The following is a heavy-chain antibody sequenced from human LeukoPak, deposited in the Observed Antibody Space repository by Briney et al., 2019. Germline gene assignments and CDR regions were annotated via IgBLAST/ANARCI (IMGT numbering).Heavy chain of an antibody. D-gene: IGHD1-7*01. J-gene: IGHJ4*02. CDR2: IYTSGST. CDR1: GGSISSGSYY. CDR3: ARAYVELALWYFDY. V-gene: IGHV4-61*02. Sequence: PSETLSLTCSISGGSISSGSYYWSWIRQPAGKGLEWIGRIYTSGSTNYNPSLKSRVTISVDASKNQFSLKLSSVTAADTAVYYCARAYVELALWYFDYWGQRTLVTVSS.